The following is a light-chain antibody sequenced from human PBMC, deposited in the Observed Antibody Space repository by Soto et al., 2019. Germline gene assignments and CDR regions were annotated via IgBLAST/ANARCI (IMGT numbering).Light chain of an antibody. CDR1: QSVSSNS. CDR2: GAS. J-gene: IGKJ1*01. V-gene: IGKV3-20*01. Sequence: EIVLTQSPGTLSLSPGERATLSCRASQSVSSNSLAWYEQKPGQAPRLIIYGASRRAAGIPDSISGSGSGTDFTLTITRLEPEDFAVYYCQQYGSTPWTLGQGTKVDIK. CDR3: QQYGSTPWT.